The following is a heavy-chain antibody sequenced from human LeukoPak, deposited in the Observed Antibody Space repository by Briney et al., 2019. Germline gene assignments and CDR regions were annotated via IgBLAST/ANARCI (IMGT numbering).Heavy chain of an antibody. CDR2: VRYDGNNP. Sequence: PGGSLRLSCAASGFTFGSYAMHWVRQAPGKGLDWVAFVRYDGNNPYYAASVKGRFTISRDNPKNTVLLQMNNLRLEDAAVYYCARGSRYGEYPYYCDFWGQGTLVTVSS. D-gene: IGHD4-17*01. J-gene: IGHJ4*02. CDR1: GFTFGSYA. V-gene: IGHV3-30*02. CDR3: ARGSRYGEYPYYCDF.